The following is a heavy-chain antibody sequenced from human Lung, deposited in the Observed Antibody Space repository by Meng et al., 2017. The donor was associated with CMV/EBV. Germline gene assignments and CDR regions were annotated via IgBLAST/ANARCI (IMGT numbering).Heavy chain of an antibody. CDR3: ARQGRGGVVGANTLDY. Sequence: GGSLRLSCKASEYSFTNYWIGWVRQMPGKGLEWMGIIYPADSDTKYSPSFQGQVTISADKSINTAYLQGSSLKASDTAMYYCARQGRGGVVGANTLDYWGQGTLVXVSS. CDR2: IYPADSDT. D-gene: IGHD1-26*01. V-gene: IGHV5-51*01. CDR1: EYSFTNYW. J-gene: IGHJ4*02.